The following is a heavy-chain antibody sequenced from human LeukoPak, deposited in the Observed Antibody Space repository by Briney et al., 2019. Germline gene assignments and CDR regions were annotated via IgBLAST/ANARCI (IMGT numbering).Heavy chain of an antibody. CDR1: GGSISSSSYY. D-gene: IGHD1-26*01. V-gene: IGHV4-39*01. CDR2: IYYSGST. J-gene: IGHJ4*02. Sequence: PSETLSLTCTVSGGSISSSSYYWGWIRQPPGEGLEWIGSIYYSGSTYYNPSLKSRVTISVDTSKNQFSLKLSSVTAADTAVYYCASFEWELLHFDYWGQGTLVTVSS. CDR3: ASFEWELLHFDY.